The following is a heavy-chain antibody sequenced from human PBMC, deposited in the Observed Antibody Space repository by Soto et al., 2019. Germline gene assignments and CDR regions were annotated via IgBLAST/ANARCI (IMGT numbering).Heavy chain of an antibody. J-gene: IGHJ4*02. CDR2: IYPGDSET. V-gene: IGHV5-51*01. Sequence: GESLKISGKACGYSFTSYWIGWVRQMPGKGLEWMGIIYPGDSETRYSPSFQGQVTISADKSISTAYLQWTSLKASDTAMYYCARHLGVVVMTTDYWGQGTLVTVSS. D-gene: IGHD2-15*01. CDR1: GYSFTSYW. CDR3: ARHLGVVVMTTDY.